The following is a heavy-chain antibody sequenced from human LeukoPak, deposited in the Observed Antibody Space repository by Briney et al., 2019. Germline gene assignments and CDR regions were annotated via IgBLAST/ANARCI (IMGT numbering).Heavy chain of an antibody. Sequence: GGSLRLSSAASGFTFSTYAMSWVRQAPGKGLEWASAIIDSGGSTFYADSVKGRFTISRDNSKNTLYLQMTSLRAEDTAVYYCAKRYYSSSRTSYYFDYWGQGTLVTVSS. V-gene: IGHV3-23*01. CDR2: IIDSGGST. CDR1: GFTFSTYA. J-gene: IGHJ4*02. D-gene: IGHD6-6*01. CDR3: AKRYYSSSRTSYYFDY.